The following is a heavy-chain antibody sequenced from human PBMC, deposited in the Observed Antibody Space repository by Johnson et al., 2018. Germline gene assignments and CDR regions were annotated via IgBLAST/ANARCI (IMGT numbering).Heavy chain of an antibody. CDR3: ATERPRSGWYLGFYY. CDR2: IKSRNDGGTT. Sequence: VQLVESGGGLVKPCGSLRLSCVVSDFSFSKAWMSWVRQAPGKGPEWVGRIKSRNDGGTTDYAAPVKGRFTISRDDSKNTLYLQMDSLRIDDTGIYYCATERPRSGWYLGFYYWGQGTLVTVSS. V-gene: IGHV3-15*01. D-gene: IGHD6-19*01. CDR1: DFSFSKAW. J-gene: IGHJ4*02.